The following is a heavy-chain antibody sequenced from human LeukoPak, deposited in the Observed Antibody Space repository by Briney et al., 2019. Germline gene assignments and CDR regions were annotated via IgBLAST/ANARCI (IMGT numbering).Heavy chain of an antibody. Sequence: SETLSLTCTVSGGSISSYYWSWIRQPPGKGLEWIGYIYYNGSTNYNPSLKSRVTISVDTSKNQFSLKLSSVTAADTAVYYCARVISRRYYYDSSGYFYGMDVWGQGTTVTVSS. V-gene: IGHV4-59*08. J-gene: IGHJ6*02. D-gene: IGHD3-22*01. CDR2: IYYNGST. CDR3: ARVISRRYYYDSSGYFYGMDV. CDR1: GGSISSYY.